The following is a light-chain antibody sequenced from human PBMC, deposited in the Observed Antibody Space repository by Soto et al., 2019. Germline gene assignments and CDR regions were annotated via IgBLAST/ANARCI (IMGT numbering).Light chain of an antibody. CDR1: SSDIGAFNY. Sequence: QSVLTQPASVSGSPGQSITISCTGSSSDIGAFNYVAWYQQHPGKAPKLIIHWVTNRPSGVSSRFSGSKSCYTASLTISGLHAEDEADYYCSSYTTAFFYVFGTGTKVTVL. J-gene: IGLJ1*01. CDR2: WVT. CDR3: SSYTTAFFYV. V-gene: IGLV2-14*01.